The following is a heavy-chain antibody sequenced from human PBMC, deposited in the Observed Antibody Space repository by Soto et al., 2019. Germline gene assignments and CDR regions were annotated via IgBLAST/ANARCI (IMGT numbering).Heavy chain of an antibody. D-gene: IGHD3-22*01. CDR1: GFTFRSYG. V-gene: IGHV3-33*01. Sequence: SLRLSCVASGFTFRSYGRHWVRQAPYKGLEWVATVWFDGSNKYYADSVKGRFTISRDNSKNMLSLQMNSLRAEDTAMYYCATDHYYDASGYVPPDFWGQGTLVTVSS. J-gene: IGHJ4*02. CDR3: ATDHYYDASGYVPPDF. CDR2: VWFDGSNK.